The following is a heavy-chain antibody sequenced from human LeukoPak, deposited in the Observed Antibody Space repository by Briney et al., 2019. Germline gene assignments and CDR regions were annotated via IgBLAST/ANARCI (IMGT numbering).Heavy chain of an antibody. V-gene: IGHV1-8*01. CDR1: GYTFTSYD. J-gene: IGHJ4*02. CDR3: ARSPKGELRDRGYDHGFDY. Sequence: GASVKVSCKASGYTFTSYDINWVRQATGQGLEWMGWMNPNSGNTGYAQKFQGRVTMTRNTSISTAYMELSSLRAEDTAVYYCARSPKGELRDRGYDHGFDYWGQGTLVTVSS. D-gene: IGHD5-12*01. CDR2: MNPNSGNT.